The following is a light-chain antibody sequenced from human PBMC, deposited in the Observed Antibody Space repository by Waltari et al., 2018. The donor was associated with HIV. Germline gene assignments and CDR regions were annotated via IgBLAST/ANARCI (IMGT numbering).Light chain of an antibody. CDR2: VAS. V-gene: IGKV3-15*01. CDR1: QSVSTN. Sequence: EIVMTQSPDTLSVSPGERVTLSCRASQSVSTNLAWYQHKPGQAPRLLISVASTRATGIPARFSGSVSGTEFTLTISSLKSEDSAIYYCHQYNSLPWTFGLGTKVEIK. CDR3: HQYNSLPWT. J-gene: IGKJ1*01.